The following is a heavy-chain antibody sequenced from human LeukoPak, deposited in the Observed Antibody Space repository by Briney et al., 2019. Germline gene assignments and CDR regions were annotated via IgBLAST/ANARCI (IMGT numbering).Heavy chain of an antibody. J-gene: IGHJ4*02. CDR3: ARDWRSGYSIDF. V-gene: IGHV3-20*04. D-gene: IGHD3-22*01. CDR1: GFYFCDYG. Sequence: GGSLRLSCTASGFYFCDYGMSWVRQAPGKGLEWVSGITWNAETTIYAQSVKGRFTIARDNTRNSLYLQMNSLEADDTAFYYCARDWRSGYSIDFWGQGVLVTVSS. CDR2: ITWNAETT.